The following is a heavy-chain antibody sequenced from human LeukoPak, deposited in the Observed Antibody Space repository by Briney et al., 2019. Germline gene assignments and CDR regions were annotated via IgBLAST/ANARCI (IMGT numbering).Heavy chain of an antibody. J-gene: IGHJ4*02. V-gene: IGHV3-23*01. Sequence: PGGSLRLSCAASGFTFSTYAMSWVRQAPGRGLEWVSAVSDSGSGTYYADSVKGRFTISRDNAKNTLYLQMNSLRVEDTAMYYCTRVFAGDEYSSSGYWGQGTLVTVSS. CDR3: TRVFAGDEYSSSGY. CDR1: GFTFSTYA. CDR2: VSDSGSGT. D-gene: IGHD6-13*01.